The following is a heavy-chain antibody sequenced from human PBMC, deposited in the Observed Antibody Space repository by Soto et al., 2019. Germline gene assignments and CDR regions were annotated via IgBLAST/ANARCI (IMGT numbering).Heavy chain of an antibody. CDR3: AKEWGGYCSGGSCFLLGYYMAV. CDR2: ISYDGSNK. Sequence: QVQLLESGGGVVQPGRSLRLSCAASGFTFSSYGMHWVRQAPGKGLEWVAAISYDGSNKYYADSVKGRFTISRDNSKNALYLQMNSLRAEDTAVYYCAKEWGGYCSGGSCFLLGYYMAVRGKGTTVTVS. V-gene: IGHV3-30*18. CDR1: GFTFSSYG. D-gene: IGHD2-15*01. J-gene: IGHJ6*03.